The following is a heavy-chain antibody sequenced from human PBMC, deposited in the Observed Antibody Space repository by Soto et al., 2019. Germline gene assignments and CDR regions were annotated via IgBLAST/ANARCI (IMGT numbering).Heavy chain of an antibody. Sequence: SVTLCVTWTVACGYSVSISACWGCVRQPPGKGLEWVGSIYYLGNTYYNPSLGSRATISVDTSKNQFSLKLRSVTAADTAVFYCAGLYPYESSGYHLNFWGQGTLVTVSS. CDR1: CGYSVSISAC. CDR3: AGLYPYESSGYHLNF. CDR2: IYYLGNT. J-gene: IGHJ4*02. V-gene: IGHV4-39*01. D-gene: IGHD3-22*01.